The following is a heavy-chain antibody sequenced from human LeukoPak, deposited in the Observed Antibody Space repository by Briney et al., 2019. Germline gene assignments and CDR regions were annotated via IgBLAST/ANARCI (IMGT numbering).Heavy chain of an antibody. V-gene: IGHV3-9*01. J-gene: IGHJ6*03. CDR1: GFTFDDYA. CDR3: AKGTGYYYMDV. Sequence: PGRSLRLSCAASGFTFDDYAMHWVRQAPGKGLEWVSGISWNSGSIGYADSVKGRFTISRDNAKNSLNLQMNSLRAEDTALYYCAKGTGYYYMDVWGKGTTVTVSS. CDR2: ISWNSGSI.